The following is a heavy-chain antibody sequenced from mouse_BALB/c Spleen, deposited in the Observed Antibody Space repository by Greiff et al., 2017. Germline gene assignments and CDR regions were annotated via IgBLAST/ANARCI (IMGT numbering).Heavy chain of an antibody. CDR1: GFTFSSYA. CDR3: ARAYGNYYAMDY. Sequence: EVKLMESGGGLVKPGGSLKLSCAASGFTFSSYAMSWVRQTPEKRLEWVASISSGGSTYYPDSVKGRFTISRDNARNILYLQMSSLRSEDTAMYYCARAYGNYYAMDYWGQGTSVTVSS. V-gene: IGHV5-6-5*01. J-gene: IGHJ4*01. CDR2: ISSGGST. D-gene: IGHD2-1*01.